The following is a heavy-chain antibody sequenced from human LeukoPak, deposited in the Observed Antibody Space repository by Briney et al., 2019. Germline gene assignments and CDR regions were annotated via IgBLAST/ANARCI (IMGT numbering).Heavy chain of an antibody. J-gene: IGHJ6*03. V-gene: IGHV1-8*03. CDR2: MNPNSGNT. CDR1: GYTFTSYD. CDR3: ARGLHHYYYYYMDV. Sequence: ASVKVSCKASGYTFTSYDINWVRQATGQGLEWMGWMNPNSGNTGYAQKFQGRVTITRNTSISTAYMELSSLRSEDTAVYYCARGLHHYYYYYMDVWGKGTTVTVSS.